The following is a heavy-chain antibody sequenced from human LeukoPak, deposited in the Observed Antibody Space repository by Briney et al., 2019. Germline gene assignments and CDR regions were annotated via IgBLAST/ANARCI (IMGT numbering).Heavy chain of an antibody. CDR2: INPNSGGT. Sequence: ASVKVPCKASGYTFTGYYMHWVRQAPGQGLEWMGWINPNSGGTNYAQKFQGRVTMTRDTSISTAYMELSRLRSDDTAVYYCARITPYYYYYGMDVWGQGTTVTVSS. D-gene: IGHD3-10*01. CDR3: ARITPYYYYYGMDV. J-gene: IGHJ6*02. V-gene: IGHV1-2*02. CDR1: GYTFTGYY.